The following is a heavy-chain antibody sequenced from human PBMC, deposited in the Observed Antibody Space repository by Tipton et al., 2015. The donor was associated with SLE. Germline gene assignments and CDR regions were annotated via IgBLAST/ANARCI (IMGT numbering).Heavy chain of an antibody. D-gene: IGHD2-2*01. CDR1: GGSISSYY. Sequence: TLSLTCTVSGGSISSYYWGWIRQSPGKGLEWIGYIYYSGHTDYNPSLKSRVTLSVDTSKNHFSLSLSSVTAADTAVYYCARACRTCYGVSDLYYSMDVWGTGTTVTVSS. CDR2: IYYSGHT. J-gene: IGHJ6*03. CDR3: ARACRTCYGVSDLYYSMDV. V-gene: IGHV4-59*07.